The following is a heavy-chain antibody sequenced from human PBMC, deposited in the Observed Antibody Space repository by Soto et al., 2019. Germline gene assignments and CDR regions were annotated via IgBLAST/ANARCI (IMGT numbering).Heavy chain of an antibody. Sequence: ASVKVSCKASGYTFTSYDINWVRQATGQGLEWMGWMNPNSGNTGYAQKFQGRVTMTRNTSISTAYMELSSLRSEDTAVYYCARDLGPRATSGGLRSNWFDPWGQGTLVTVSS. CDR3: ARDLGPRATSGGLRSNWFDP. CDR2: MNPNSGNT. V-gene: IGHV1-8*01. CDR1: GYTFTSYD. D-gene: IGHD1-26*01. J-gene: IGHJ5*02.